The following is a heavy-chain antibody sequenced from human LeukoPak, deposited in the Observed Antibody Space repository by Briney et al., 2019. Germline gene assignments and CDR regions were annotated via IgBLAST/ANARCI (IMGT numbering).Heavy chain of an antibody. D-gene: IGHD3-3*01. V-gene: IGHV4-34*01. CDR1: GGSFSGYY. J-gene: IGHJ4*02. Sequence: SETLSLTCAVYGGSFSGYYWSWIRQPPGKGLEWIGEINHSGSTNYNPSLKSRVTISVDTSKNQFSLKLSSVTAADTAVYYCARHQPYSSTNSHYDFWSGYYPPFDYWGQGTLVTVSS. CDR2: INHSGST. CDR3: ARHQPYSSTNSHYDFWSGYYPPFDY.